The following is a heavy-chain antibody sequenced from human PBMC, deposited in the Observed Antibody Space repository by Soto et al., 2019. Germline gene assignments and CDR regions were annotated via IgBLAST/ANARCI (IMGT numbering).Heavy chain of an antibody. CDR3: ARRAGVAAAGTWWFDP. CDR1: GGTFSSYT. V-gene: IGHV1-69*02. D-gene: IGHD6-13*01. J-gene: IGHJ5*02. Sequence: SAKVSCKASGGTFSSYTISWVRQAPGQGLEWMGRIIPILGIANYAQKFQGRVTITADKSTSTAYMELSSLRSEDTAVYYCARRAGVAAAGTWWFDPWGQGTQVTVSS. CDR2: IIPILGIA.